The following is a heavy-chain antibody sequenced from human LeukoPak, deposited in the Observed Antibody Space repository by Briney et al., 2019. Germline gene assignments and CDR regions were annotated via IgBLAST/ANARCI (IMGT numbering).Heavy chain of an antibody. CDR2: IYHSGST. J-gene: IGHJ6*02. D-gene: IGHD4-17*01. Sequence: SETLSLTCTVSGGSISSGDYYWSWIRQPPGKGLEWIGYIYHSGSTYYNPSLKSRVTISVDTSKNQFSLRLSSVTAADTAVYYCARAPYDDSIYYYYGMDVWGQGTTVTVSS. V-gene: IGHV4-30-4*01. CDR1: GGSISSGDYY. CDR3: ARAPYDDSIYYYYGMDV.